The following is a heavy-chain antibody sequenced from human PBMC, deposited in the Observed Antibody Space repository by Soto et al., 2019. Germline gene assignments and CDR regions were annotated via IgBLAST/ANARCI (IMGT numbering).Heavy chain of an antibody. V-gene: IGHV3-23*01. CDR2: ISGSGGRT. D-gene: IGHD6-19*01. CDR1: RFTFSTYA. Sequence: EVQLLESGGGLVQPGGSLRLSCAVSRFTFSTYAMGWVRQAPGKGLEWVSNISGSGGRTYYADSVKGRFTISRDNSKNTLYLQMNSLRAEDTAVYYCAKIAEEVAGTVYGYWGQGTLVTVSS. J-gene: IGHJ4*02. CDR3: AKIAEEVAGTVYGY.